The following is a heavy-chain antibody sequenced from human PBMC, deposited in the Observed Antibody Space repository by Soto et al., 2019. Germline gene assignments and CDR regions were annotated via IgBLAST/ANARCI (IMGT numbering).Heavy chain of an antibody. CDR2: IWYDGSNK. Sequence: QVQLVESGGGVVQPGRSLRLSCAASGFTFSSYGMHWVRQAPGKGLEWVAVIWYDGSNKYYADSVKGRFTISRDNSKNTLYLQMNSLRAEDTAVYYCARGRWELPLDYWGQGTLVTVSS. J-gene: IGHJ4*02. CDR3: ARGRWELPLDY. D-gene: IGHD1-26*01. CDR1: GFTFSSYG. V-gene: IGHV3-33*01.